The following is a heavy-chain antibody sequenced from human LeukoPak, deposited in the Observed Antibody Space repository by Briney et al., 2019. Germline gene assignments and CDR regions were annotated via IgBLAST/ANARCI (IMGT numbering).Heavy chain of an antibody. CDR2: MSPYGGDT. J-gene: IGHJ4*02. Sequence: GASVKVSCKASGYTFTGYYMHWVRQAPGQGLEWMGWMSPYGGDTKYAQKFQARVTMTRDTSVSTAYMELSSLSSEDTAVYYCARGGSFGLKANLDSWGQGTLVTVSS. D-gene: IGHD3/OR15-3a*01. CDR3: ARGGSFGLKANLDS. CDR1: GYTFTGYY. V-gene: IGHV1-2*02.